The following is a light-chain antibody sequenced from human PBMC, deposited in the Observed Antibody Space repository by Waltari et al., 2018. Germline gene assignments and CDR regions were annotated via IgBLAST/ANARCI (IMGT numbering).Light chain of an antibody. Sequence: QSALTQPASVSGSPGQSITISCTGTSSAVGNYNLVSWYQQHPGKAPKLMIYEGSKRPSGVSNRFSTSKSGNTASLTISGLQAEDEADYYCCSYADSSAWVFGGGTKLTVL. V-gene: IGLV2-23*01. CDR2: EGS. CDR3: CSYADSSAWV. CDR1: SSAVGNYNL. J-gene: IGLJ3*02.